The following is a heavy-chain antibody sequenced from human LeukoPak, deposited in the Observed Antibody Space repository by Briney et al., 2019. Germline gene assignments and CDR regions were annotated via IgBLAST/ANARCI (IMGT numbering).Heavy chain of an antibody. Sequence: GGSLRLSCAASGFTFSSYSMNWVSQAPGKGLEWVSYISSSSSTIYYADSAKGRFTIPRDNAKNSLYLQMNSLRAEDTAVYYCARYCSSTSCYDLGDYWGQGTLVTVSS. V-gene: IGHV3-48*01. CDR3: ARYCSSTSCYDLGDY. CDR2: ISSSSSTI. D-gene: IGHD2-2*01. J-gene: IGHJ4*02. CDR1: GFTFSSYS.